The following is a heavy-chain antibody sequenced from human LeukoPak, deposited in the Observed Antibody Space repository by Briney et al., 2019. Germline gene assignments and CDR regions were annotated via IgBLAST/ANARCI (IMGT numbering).Heavy chain of an antibody. CDR2: ISAGGGNT. CDR1: GFTFINLA. V-gene: IGHV3-23*01. CDR3: ARHPASSPVSTGVWFFDY. Sequence: GGPLRLSCAACGFTFINLAWSGARQVAGRGLEWVASISAGGGNTYYADSVKGRFTISRDTSKNTLYLQMNSLRAEDTAMYYCARHPASSPVSTGVWFFDYWGQGTLVTVSS. J-gene: IGHJ4*02. D-gene: IGHD2-21*01.